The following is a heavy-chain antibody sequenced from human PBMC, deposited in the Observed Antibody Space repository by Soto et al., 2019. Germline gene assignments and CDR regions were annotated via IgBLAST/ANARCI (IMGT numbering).Heavy chain of an antibody. CDR2: IYYSGST. Sequence: SETLSLTCTVSGGSISSDHWGWIRQPAGKGLEWIGNIYYSGSTYYNLSLKSRVTISVDTSKNQFSLRLSSVTAADTAVYYCARHAGDILTGYYINGMDVWGQGTTVTVSS. J-gene: IGHJ6*02. D-gene: IGHD3-9*01. CDR1: GGSISSDH. V-gene: IGHV4-39*01. CDR3: ARHAGDILTGYYINGMDV.